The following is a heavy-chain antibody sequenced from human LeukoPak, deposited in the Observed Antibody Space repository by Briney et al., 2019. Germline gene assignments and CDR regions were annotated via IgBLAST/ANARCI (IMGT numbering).Heavy chain of an antibody. Sequence: SETLSLTCAVYGGSFSGYYWSWIRQPPGKGLEWIGEINHSGSTNYNPSLKSRVTISVDTSKNQFSLKLSSVTAADTAVYYCARARYCSGGSCYRWFDPWGQGTLVTVSS. D-gene: IGHD2-15*01. CDR1: GGSFSGYY. J-gene: IGHJ5*02. CDR3: ARARYCSGGSCYRWFDP. CDR2: INHSGST. V-gene: IGHV4-34*09.